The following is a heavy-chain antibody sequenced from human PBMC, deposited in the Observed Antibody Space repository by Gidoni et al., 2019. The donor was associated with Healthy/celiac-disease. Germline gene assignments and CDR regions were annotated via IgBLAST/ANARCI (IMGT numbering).Heavy chain of an antibody. J-gene: IGHJ5*02. CDR3: ARETGPGSPFDP. Sequence: QVQLVESGGGVVQPGRSLRLSCAASGCTFSSYALHWVRQAPGKGLEWVAVISYDGINKYYADSVKGRFTISRDNSKNTLYLQMNSLRAEDTAVYYCARETGPGSPFDPWGQGTLVTVSS. CDR1: GCTFSSYA. CDR2: ISYDGINK. V-gene: IGHV3-30*01.